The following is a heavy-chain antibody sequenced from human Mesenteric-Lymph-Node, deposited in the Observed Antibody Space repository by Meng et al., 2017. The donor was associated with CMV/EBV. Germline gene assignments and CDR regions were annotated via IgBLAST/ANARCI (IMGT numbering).Heavy chain of an antibody. CDR3: AKEGVVLWEQTFFDY. J-gene: IGHJ4*02. V-gene: IGHV3-23*01. Sequence: SGITFSSYSMNWVRQTPGKGLEWVSAISGSGGSTYYADSVKGRFTISRDNSKNTLYLQMNSLRAEDTAVYYCAKEGVVLWEQTFFDYWGQGTLVTVSS. CDR2: ISGSGGST. CDR1: GITFSSYS. D-gene: IGHD1-26*01.